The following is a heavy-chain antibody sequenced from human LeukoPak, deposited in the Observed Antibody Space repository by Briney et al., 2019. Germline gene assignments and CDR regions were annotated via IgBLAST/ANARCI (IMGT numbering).Heavy chain of an antibody. CDR3: ARDGDEKTFDI. CDR2: IYYSGST. CDR1: GGSISSYY. V-gene: IGHV4-59*01. D-gene: IGHD7-27*01. J-gene: IGHJ3*02. Sequence: PSETLSLTCTVSGGSISSYYWSWIRQPPGKGLEWIGYIYYSGSTNYNPSLKSRVTISIDTSKNQSSLKLSSVTAADTAVYYCARDGDEKTFDICGQGTMVTVSS.